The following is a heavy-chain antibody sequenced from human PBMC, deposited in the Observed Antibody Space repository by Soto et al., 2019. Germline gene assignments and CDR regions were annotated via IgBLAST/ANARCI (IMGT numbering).Heavy chain of an antibody. CDR1: GASISSGGSY. CDR2: IFYSGSF. V-gene: IGHV4-31*03. J-gene: IGHJ4*02. D-gene: IGHD3-3*01. CDR3: ARAPETLPFFEVVRPFYLLA. Sequence: SETLSLTCTVSGASISSGGSYWSWIRQRPGKGLEWIGYIFYSGSFYYTPTLKGRVMISPDTSKNQFSLRLTSVTAADTAVYYCARAPETLPFFEVVRPFYLLARGQGPLVSV.